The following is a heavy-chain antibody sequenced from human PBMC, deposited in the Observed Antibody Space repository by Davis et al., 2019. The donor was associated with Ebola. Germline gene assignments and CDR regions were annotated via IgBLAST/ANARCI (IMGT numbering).Heavy chain of an antibody. Sequence: GESLKISCAASGFTFSNYGIHWVRQAPGKGLEWVGSIRYDGSRKYYGDSVKGRFTISRDNAKDSLYLQMNSLRAEDTAVYYCARGSRNMDVWGQGTTVTVSS. CDR1: GFTFSNYG. CDR3: ARGSRNMDV. V-gene: IGHV3-30*02. J-gene: IGHJ6*02. CDR2: IRYDGSRK.